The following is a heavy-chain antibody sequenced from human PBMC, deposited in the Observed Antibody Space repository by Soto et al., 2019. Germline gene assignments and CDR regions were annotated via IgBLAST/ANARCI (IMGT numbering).Heavy chain of an antibody. CDR3: ARVPCSGGSCPPRPWFDY. Sequence: ASVKVSCKASGYTFTSYAMHWVRQAPGQRLEWMGWINAGNGNTKYSQKLQGRVTITRDASASTAYMELSSLRSEDTAVYYCARVPCSGGSCPPRPWFDYWGQGTLVTVSS. D-gene: IGHD2-15*01. J-gene: IGHJ4*02. CDR2: INAGNGNT. V-gene: IGHV1-3*01. CDR1: GYTFTSYA.